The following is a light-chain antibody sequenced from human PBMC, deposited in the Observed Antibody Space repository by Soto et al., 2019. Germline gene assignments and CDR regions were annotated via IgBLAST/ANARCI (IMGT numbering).Light chain of an antibody. J-gene: IGKJ1*01. CDR1: QSVSSSY. CDR2: DVS. Sequence: EIVLTHSPGTLSLSPGERATLSCRSSQSVSSSYLAWYQQKPGQAPRLLIYDVSSRATGIPDRFSGSGSGTDFTLTISRLEPEDFAVYYCQQYGSSPTFGQGTKVEIK. CDR3: QQYGSSPT. V-gene: IGKV3-20*01.